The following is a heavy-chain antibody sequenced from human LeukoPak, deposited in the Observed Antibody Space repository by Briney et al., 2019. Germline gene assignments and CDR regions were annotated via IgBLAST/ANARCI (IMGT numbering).Heavy chain of an antibody. CDR1: GGSFSGYY. CDR2: INHSGST. Sequence: SETLSLTCAVYGGSFSGYYWSWIRQPPGKGLEWIGEINHSGSTNYNPSLKSRVTISVDTSKNQFSLKLGSVTAADTAVYYCARVPRYCSGGSCYRGSHAFDIWGQGTMVTVSS. V-gene: IGHV4-34*01. D-gene: IGHD2-15*01. CDR3: ARVPRYCSGGSCYRGSHAFDI. J-gene: IGHJ3*02.